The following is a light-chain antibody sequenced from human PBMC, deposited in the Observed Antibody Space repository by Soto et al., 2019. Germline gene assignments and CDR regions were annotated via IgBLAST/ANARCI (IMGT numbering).Light chain of an antibody. J-gene: IGKJ2*01. V-gene: IGKV1-39*01. CDR1: QTISRN. CDR3: QQSYSIPYT. Sequence: DIQLTQSPSSLSASVGDRVTITCRASQTISRNLNWYQQKPGEAPRLLMYVVSTLQGGVPSRFSGSEYGTDYTLTISSVQPDDFATYYCQQSYSIPYTFGQGTKLEIK. CDR2: VVS.